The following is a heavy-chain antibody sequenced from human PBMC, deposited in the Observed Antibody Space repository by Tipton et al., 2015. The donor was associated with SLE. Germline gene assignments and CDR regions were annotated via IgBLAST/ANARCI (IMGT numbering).Heavy chain of an antibody. CDR1: GGSINTGGYY. V-gene: IGHV4-31*03. CDR3: AKADGVVGGQVPYWYFDL. D-gene: IGHD1-26*01. Sequence: TLSLTCTVSGGSINTGGYYWSWIRQLPGKGLEWIGYIYYTGTTYYNPSLKSRVTISVDTSKNQFSLKLSSVTAADTAVYYCAKADGVVGGQVPYWYFDLWGRGTLVTVSS. J-gene: IGHJ2*01. CDR2: IYYTGTT.